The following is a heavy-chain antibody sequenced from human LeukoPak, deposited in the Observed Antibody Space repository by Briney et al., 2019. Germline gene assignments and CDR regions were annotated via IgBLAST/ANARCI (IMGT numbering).Heavy chain of an antibody. CDR2: ISYDGSNK. CDR3: ARSRDYYGPGSYGGYYFGMDV. D-gene: IGHD3-10*01. J-gene: IGHJ6*02. V-gene: IGHV3-30-3*01. CDR1: GFTFSSYA. Sequence: GGSLRLSCAASGFTFSSYAMHWVRQAPGKGLEWVAVISYDGSNKYYADSVKGRFTISRDNSKNTLYLQMNSLRAEDTAVYYCARSRDYYGPGSYGGYYFGMDVWGQGTTVTVSS.